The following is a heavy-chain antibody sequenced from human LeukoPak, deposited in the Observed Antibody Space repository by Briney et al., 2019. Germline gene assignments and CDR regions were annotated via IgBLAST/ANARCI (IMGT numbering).Heavy chain of an antibody. Sequence: GGSLRLSCAASGFTFSIYAMHWVRQAPGKGLEWVAVISYDGSNKYYADSVKGRFTISRDNSKNTLYLQMNSLRAEDTAVYYCAKDPAAIPGWFDPWGQGTLVTVSS. CDR1: GFTFSIYA. CDR2: ISYDGSNK. J-gene: IGHJ5*02. D-gene: IGHD2-2*02. V-gene: IGHV3-30*04. CDR3: AKDPAAIPGWFDP.